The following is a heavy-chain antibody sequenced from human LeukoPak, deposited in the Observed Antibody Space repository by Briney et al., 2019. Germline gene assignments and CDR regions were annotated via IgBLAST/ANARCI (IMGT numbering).Heavy chain of an antibody. Sequence: SVKVSCKASGGTFSSYAISWVRQAPGQGLEWMGGIIPIFGTANCAQKFQGRVTITTDESTSTAYMELSSLRSEDTAVYYCAREVYGDYASPGDWGQGTLVTVSS. CDR2: IIPIFGTA. V-gene: IGHV1-69*05. D-gene: IGHD4-17*01. CDR3: AREVYGDYASPGD. J-gene: IGHJ4*02. CDR1: GGTFSSYA.